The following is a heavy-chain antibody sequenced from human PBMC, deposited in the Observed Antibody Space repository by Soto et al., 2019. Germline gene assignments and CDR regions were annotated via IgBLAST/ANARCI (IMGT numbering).Heavy chain of an antibody. CDR1: GYTFTSYD. CDR2: MNPNSGNM. D-gene: IGHD1-26*01. Sequence: QVQLVQSGAEVKKPGASVKVSCKTSGYTFTSYDINWVRQATGQGLERMGWMNPNSGNMAYAQKFQGRVTMTKTTSISTAYMELSSLRAEDTAVYYCARERSSGAFDIWGQGTMVTVSS. J-gene: IGHJ3*02. CDR3: ARERSSGAFDI. V-gene: IGHV1-8*01.